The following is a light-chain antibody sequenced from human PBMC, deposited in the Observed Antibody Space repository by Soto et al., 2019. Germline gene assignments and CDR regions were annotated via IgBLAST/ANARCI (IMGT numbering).Light chain of an antibody. CDR2: EVN. J-gene: IGLJ1*01. CDR1: SSDVGSYNR. CDR3: SLYISGSTYV. V-gene: IGLV2-18*01. Sequence: QSALTQPPSVSGSPGQSVTISCTGTSSDVGSYNRLSWYQQPPGTAPKLIMYEVNTRPSGVPDRFSGSKSGSTASLTISGLQAEDADDYYCSLYISGSTYVFGTGTKV.